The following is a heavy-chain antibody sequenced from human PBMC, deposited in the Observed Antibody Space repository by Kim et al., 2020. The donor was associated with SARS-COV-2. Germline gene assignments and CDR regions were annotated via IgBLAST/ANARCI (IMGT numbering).Heavy chain of an antibody. J-gene: IGHJ4*02. CDR3: AKKEPGYSSSWTYFDY. D-gene: IGHD6-13*01. Sequence: SGKGRFTISRDNSKNTLYLQMNSLRAEDTAVYYCAKKEPGYSSSWTYFDYWGQGTLVTVSS. V-gene: IGHV3-23*01.